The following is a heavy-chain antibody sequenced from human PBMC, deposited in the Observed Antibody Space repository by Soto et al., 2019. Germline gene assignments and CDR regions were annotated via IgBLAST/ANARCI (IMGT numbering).Heavy chain of an antibody. CDR2: IYYSGST. Sequence: TLSLTCTVSGGSISSGGHYWSWIRQHPGKGLEWIGYIYYSGSTHYNPSLRSRVTISVDTSKNQFFLKLSSVTAADTAVYYCAGDRLGLPLDYWGQGTLVPVSS. J-gene: IGHJ4*02. V-gene: IGHV4-31*03. CDR3: AGDRLGLPLDY. D-gene: IGHD4-17*01. CDR1: GGSISSGGHY.